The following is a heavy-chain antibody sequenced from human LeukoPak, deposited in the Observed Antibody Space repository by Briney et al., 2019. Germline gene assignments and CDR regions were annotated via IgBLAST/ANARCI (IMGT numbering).Heavy chain of an antibody. CDR2: ISANGITT. CDR1: GFTFSDYY. CDR3: ASSLNTVIISPYYFDY. D-gene: IGHD4-11*01. Sequence: NPGGSLRLSCAASGFTFSDYYMGWIRQAPGQGLEWISYISANGITTYYADSVKGRFTISRDNARNSLSLYMNFLRAEDTAVYYCASSLNTVIISPYYFDYWGQGTLVTVSS. J-gene: IGHJ4*02. V-gene: IGHV3-11*04.